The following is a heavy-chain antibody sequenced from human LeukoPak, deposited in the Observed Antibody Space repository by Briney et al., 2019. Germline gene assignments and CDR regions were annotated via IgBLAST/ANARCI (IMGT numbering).Heavy chain of an antibody. Sequence: SETLSLTCAVSEMSFSAYYWNWIRQSPGKGLEWIGEINYGGSTKYTPSLEGRGTILIDTSKNQFSLKLTSVTAADTAVYYCARGFPPGSGSRGSHAFDVWGHGTIVTVSS. J-gene: IGHJ3*01. CDR3: ARGFPPGSGSRGSHAFDV. CDR1: EMSFSAYY. V-gene: IGHV4-34*01. D-gene: IGHD6-19*01. CDR2: INYGGST.